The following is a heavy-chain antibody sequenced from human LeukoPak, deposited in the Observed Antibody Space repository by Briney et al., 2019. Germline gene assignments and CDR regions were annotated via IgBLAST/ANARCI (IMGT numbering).Heavy chain of an antibody. D-gene: IGHD3-10*01. J-gene: IGHJ4*02. CDR1: GFTFSSYS. Sequence: GGSLRLSCAASGFTFSSYSMNWVRQAPGKGLEWVSYISSSSSTIYYADSVKGRFTISRDNAKNSLYLQMDSLRAEDTAVYYCARSKTLLRGVLDYWGQGTLVTVSS. CDR2: ISSSSSTI. CDR3: ARSKTLLRGVLDY. V-gene: IGHV3-48*01.